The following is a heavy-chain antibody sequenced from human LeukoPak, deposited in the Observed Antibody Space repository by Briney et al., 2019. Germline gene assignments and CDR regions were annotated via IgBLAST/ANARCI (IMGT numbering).Heavy chain of an antibody. CDR2: IYSGGST. CDR3: ASTYSGSYYRDY. Sequence: GGSLRLSCAASGFTVSSNYMSWVRQAPGKGLEWVSVIYSGGSTYYADSVKGRFTISRDNSKNTLYLQMNSLRAEVTAVYYCASTYSGSYYRDYWGQGTLVTVSS. V-gene: IGHV3-53*01. J-gene: IGHJ4*02. CDR1: GFTVSSNY. D-gene: IGHD1-26*01.